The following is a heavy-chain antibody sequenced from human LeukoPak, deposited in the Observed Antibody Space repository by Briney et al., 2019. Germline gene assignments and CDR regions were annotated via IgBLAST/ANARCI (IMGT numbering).Heavy chain of an antibody. D-gene: IGHD6-6*01. CDR2: ISSSSSYI. V-gene: IGHV3-21*01. Sequence: PGGSLRLSCAASGFTFSSYSMNWVRQAPGKWLEWVSSISSSSSYIYYADSVKGRFTISRDNAKNSLYLQMNSLRAEDTAVYYCAREDYGSSPPDYWGRGTLVTVSS. CDR3: AREDYGSSPPDY. CDR1: GFTFSSYS. J-gene: IGHJ4*02.